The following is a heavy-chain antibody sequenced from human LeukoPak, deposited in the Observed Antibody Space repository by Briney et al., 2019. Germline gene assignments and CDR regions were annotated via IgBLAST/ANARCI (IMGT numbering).Heavy chain of an antibody. V-gene: IGHV4-59*01. CDR3: ARIGPILGAAWVDY. CDR2: IYYSGST. CDR1: GGSISGYY. J-gene: IGHJ4*02. Sequence: SETLSLTCTVSGGSISGYYWSWIRQPPGKGLEWIGFIYYSGSTHYNPSLKSRVTMSVDTSKNQFSLRLTSVTAADTAVYYCARIGPILGAAWVDYWGQGTLVSVSS. D-gene: IGHD3-3*02.